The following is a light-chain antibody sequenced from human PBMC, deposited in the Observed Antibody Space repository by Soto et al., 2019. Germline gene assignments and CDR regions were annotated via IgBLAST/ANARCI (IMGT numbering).Light chain of an antibody. CDR2: GAS. V-gene: IGKV3-15*01. CDR1: QSVSSN. Sequence: DIVMTQSPATLSVSPGERATLSCMASQSVSSNLAWYQQKPGQAPRLLIYGASTRATGIPARFSGSGSGTQFTLTISSLQSEDFAVYYCQQYNNWPPWTFGQGTKVDIK. J-gene: IGKJ1*01. CDR3: QQYNNWPPWT.